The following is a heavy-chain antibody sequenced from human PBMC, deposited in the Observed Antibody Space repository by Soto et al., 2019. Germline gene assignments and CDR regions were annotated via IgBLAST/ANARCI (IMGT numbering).Heavy chain of an antibody. CDR2: IDPSDSYT. Sequence: PGESLKISCHCSGYTFSNFWIGWVRQLPGKGLEWMGRIDPSDSYTNYSPSFQGHVTISADKSISTAYLQWSSLKASDTAMYYCARLLDYYDSSGSMASYYFDYWGQGTLVTVSS. CDR3: ARLLDYYDSSGSMASYYFDY. CDR1: GYTFSNFW. J-gene: IGHJ4*02. D-gene: IGHD3-22*01. V-gene: IGHV5-10-1*01.